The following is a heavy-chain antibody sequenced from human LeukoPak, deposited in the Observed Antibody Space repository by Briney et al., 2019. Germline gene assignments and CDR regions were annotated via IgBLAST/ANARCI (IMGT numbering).Heavy chain of an antibody. J-gene: IGHJ4*02. V-gene: IGHV3-30-3*01. CDR3: ARDLYDYVWGSYRYYY. CDR1: GFTFSSYW. D-gene: IGHD3-16*02. CDR2: ISYDGSNK. Sequence: GGSLRLSCAASGFTFSSYWMHWVRQAPGKGLEWVAVISYDGSNKYYADSVKGRFTISRDNSKNTLYLQMNSLRAEDTAVYYCARDLYDYVWGSYRYYYWGQGTLVTVSS.